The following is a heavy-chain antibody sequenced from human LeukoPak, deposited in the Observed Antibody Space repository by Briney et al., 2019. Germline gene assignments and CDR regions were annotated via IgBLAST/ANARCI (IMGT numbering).Heavy chain of an antibody. D-gene: IGHD2-15*01. CDR1: GFTFSSYA. CDR3: AKISSRVGGYNWFDP. Sequence: GGSLRLSCAASGFTFSSYAMSWVRQAPGKGLEWVSAISGSGGSTYYADSVKGRFTISRDNSKNTLYLQMNSLRAEDTAVYYCAKISSRVGGYNWFDPWAREPWSPSPQ. CDR2: ISGSGGST. V-gene: IGHV3-23*01. J-gene: IGHJ5*02.